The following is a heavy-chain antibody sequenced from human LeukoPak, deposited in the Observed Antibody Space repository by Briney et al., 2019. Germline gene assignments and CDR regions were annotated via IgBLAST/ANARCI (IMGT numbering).Heavy chain of an antibody. CDR1: GFTFSTYA. V-gene: IGHV3-23*01. J-gene: IGHJ4*02. CDR3: AREGAYCGGDCYDY. Sequence: GGSLRLSCAASGFTFSTYAMSWVRQAPGKGLEWVSAISGSGGSTYYADSVKGRFTISRDNSKNTLYLQMNSLRAEDTAVYYCAREGAYCGGDCYDYWGQGTLVTVSS. D-gene: IGHD2-21*01. CDR2: ISGSGGST.